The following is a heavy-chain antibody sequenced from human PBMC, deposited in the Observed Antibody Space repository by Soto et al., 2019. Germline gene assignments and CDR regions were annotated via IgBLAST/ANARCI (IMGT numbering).Heavy chain of an antibody. V-gene: IGHV3-23*01. D-gene: IGHD4-17*01. J-gene: IGHJ4*02. Sequence: EVQLLESGGDLVQPGGSLRLSCVASGFTFSSYTMTWVRQAPGNGLEWVSVIYSSGDSTYYADSVKGRFTISRDNSKNTLYLQMNSLRADDTAVYYCAKSPTMTTKVVDYWGQGTLVTVSS. CDR1: GFTFSSYT. CDR3: AKSPTMTTKVVDY. CDR2: IYSSGDST.